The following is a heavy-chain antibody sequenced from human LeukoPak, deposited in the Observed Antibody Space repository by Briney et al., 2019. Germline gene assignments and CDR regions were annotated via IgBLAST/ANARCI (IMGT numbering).Heavy chain of an antibody. CDR3: AGGRNFDY. CDR2: ISRTSEYV. CDR1: GFSFSIYF. V-gene: IGHV3-21*01. J-gene: IGHJ4*01. Sequence: PGGSLRLSCAASGFSFSIYFMNWVRQAPGKGLEWVSSISRTSEYVYYADSVRGRFAISRDNAKNSVYLQMNSLRAEDTAVYFCAGGRNFDYWGQEILVTVSA. D-gene: IGHD3-16*01.